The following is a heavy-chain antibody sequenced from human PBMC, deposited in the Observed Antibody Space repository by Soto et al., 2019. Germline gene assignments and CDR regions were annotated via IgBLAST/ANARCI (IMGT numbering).Heavy chain of an antibody. Sequence: QAQLVQSGGEVKRPGASVKVSCKASGYTFNKNGFNWVRQAPGQGLEWMGRISAFNDYTNLAQKFQGRVTLTTDASTNTAYMELQILRSDDTAMYYCARGRGVVIPAGSPDAFDVWGQGTKVTVSS. CDR2: ISAFNDYT. CDR1: GYTFNKNG. J-gene: IGHJ3*01. CDR3: ARGRGVVIPAGSPDAFDV. D-gene: IGHD2-21*01. V-gene: IGHV1-18*01.